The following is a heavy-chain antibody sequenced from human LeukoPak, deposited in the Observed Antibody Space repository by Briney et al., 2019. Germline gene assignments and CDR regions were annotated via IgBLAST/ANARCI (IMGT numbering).Heavy chain of an antibody. Sequence: SETLSLTCTVSGGSISSYYWSWIRQPAGKGLEWIGRIYTSGSTNYNPSLKSRVTISVDTSKNQFSLKLSSVTAADTAVYYCAALYGRGTTVTTQLKFRSPRGRGFGYYWGQGTLVTVSS. CDR3: AALYGRGTTVTTQLKFRSPRGRGFGYY. J-gene: IGHJ4*02. D-gene: IGHD4-17*01. CDR1: GGSISSYY. CDR2: IYTSGST. V-gene: IGHV4-4*07.